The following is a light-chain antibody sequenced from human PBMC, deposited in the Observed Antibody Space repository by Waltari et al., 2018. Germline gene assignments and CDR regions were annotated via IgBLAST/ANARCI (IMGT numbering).Light chain of an antibody. CDR1: SSDVGGFNF. V-gene: IGLV2-14*01. J-gene: IGLJ3*02. CDR2: DVS. Sequence: QSALTQPASVSGSPGQSITISCTGTSSDVGGFNFVSWYQQYPGKAPTLIIYDVSKRPSGVSRRFSGSKSGNTASLTISGLQAEEEADYYCSSYTSSSTWVFGGGTRLTVL. CDR3: SSYTSSSTWV.